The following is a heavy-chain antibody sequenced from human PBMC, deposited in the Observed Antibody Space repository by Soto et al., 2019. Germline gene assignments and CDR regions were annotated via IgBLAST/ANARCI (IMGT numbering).Heavy chain of an antibody. V-gene: IGHV3-15*01. CDR2: IKSKTDGGTT. Sequence: GGSLRLSCAASGFTFSNAWMSWVRQAPGKGLEWVGRIKSKTDGGTTDYAAPVKGRFTISRDDSKNTLYLQMNSLKTEDTAVYYCTTLKVGPIGAYYYYYYYMDVWGKGTTVTVSS. D-gene: IGHD3-16*01. CDR1: GFTFSNAW. CDR3: TTLKVGPIGAYYYYYYYMDV. J-gene: IGHJ6*03.